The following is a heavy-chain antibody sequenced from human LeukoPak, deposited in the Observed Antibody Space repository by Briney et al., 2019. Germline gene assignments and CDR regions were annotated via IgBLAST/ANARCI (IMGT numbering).Heavy chain of an antibody. Sequence: GASVKVSCKASGYTFTGYYMHWVRQAPGQGLKWMGWINPNSGGTNYAQKFQGRVTMTRDTSTSTAYMELRSLRSDDTAVYYCARELSALWFGRGWFDPWGQGTLVTVSS. J-gene: IGHJ5*02. CDR2: INPNSGGT. CDR3: ARELSALWFGRGWFDP. D-gene: IGHD3-10*01. CDR1: GYTFTGYY. V-gene: IGHV1-2*02.